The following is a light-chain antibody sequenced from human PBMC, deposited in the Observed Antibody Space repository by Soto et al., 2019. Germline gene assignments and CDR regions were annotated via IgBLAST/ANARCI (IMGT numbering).Light chain of an antibody. CDR2: EVS. V-gene: IGLV2-8*01. Sequence: QSALTQPPSASGSPGQSVTISCTGTSSDVGGYNYVSWYQQHPGKAPKLMIYEVSKRPSGVPDRFSGSKSGNTASLTVSGLQAEDEAVYYCSSYAGSRSVFGTGTKVTVL. J-gene: IGLJ1*01. CDR3: SSYAGSRSV. CDR1: SSDVGGYNY.